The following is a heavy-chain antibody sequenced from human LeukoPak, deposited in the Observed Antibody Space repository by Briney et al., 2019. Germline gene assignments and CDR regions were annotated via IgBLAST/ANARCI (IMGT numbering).Heavy chain of an antibody. D-gene: IGHD3-22*01. CDR1: GFTFNSFG. V-gene: IGHV3-30*03. Sequence: GGSLRLSCAASGFTFNSFGMHWVRQAPGKGLEWVAVISFDGSNKYCADSVKGRFTISRDNSKDTLYLQMSSLTIEDTAVYYCRAATRYLDYYYDYWGQGTLVTVSS. J-gene: IGHJ4*02. CDR2: ISFDGSNK. CDR3: RAATRYLDYYYDY.